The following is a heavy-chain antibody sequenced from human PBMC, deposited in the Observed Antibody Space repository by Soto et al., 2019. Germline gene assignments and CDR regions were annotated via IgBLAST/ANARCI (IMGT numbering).Heavy chain of an antibody. CDR1: GGSFNTHS. CDR3: ARGSYDFWSGPGGFYDYAMDV. V-gene: IGHV1-69*01. J-gene: IGHJ6*02. D-gene: IGHD3-3*01. Sequence: QVQLVQSGAEMREPGSLVKLSCKASGGSFNTHSITWVRQAPGQGLEWMGGIVPMFGTTNYTQKLQGRLTISADESASTTYMELRSLRSEDTAIYYCARGSYDFWSGPGGFYDYAMDVWGQGTTVTVS. CDR2: IVPMFGTT.